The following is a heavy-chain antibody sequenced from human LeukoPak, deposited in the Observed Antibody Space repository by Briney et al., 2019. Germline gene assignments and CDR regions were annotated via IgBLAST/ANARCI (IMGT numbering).Heavy chain of an antibody. CDR1: GGTFSSYA. CDR2: IIPICGTV. D-gene: IGHD3-9*01. J-gene: IGHJ3*02. V-gene: IGHV1-69*05. CDR3: ARDNPVYDILTGYYNGLAFDI. Sequence: GASVKLSCKASGGTFSSYAISWVRQAPGKGLEWMGGIIPICGTVNYAEKFQGRVTITTDTSTSTAYMELRSLRAEDTAVYYCARDNPVYDILTGYYNGLAFDIWGQGTMVTVSS.